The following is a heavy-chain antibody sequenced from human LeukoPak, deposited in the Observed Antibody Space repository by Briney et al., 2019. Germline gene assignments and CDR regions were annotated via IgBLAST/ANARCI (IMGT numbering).Heavy chain of an antibody. D-gene: IGHD3-16*02. CDR2: INHSGST. V-gene: IGHV4-34*01. CDR1: GGSFSGYY. J-gene: IGHJ4*02. Sequence: PSETLSLTCAVYGGSFSGYYWSWIRQPPGKGLEWIGEINHSGSTNYNPSLKSRVTISVDTSKNQFSLKLSSVTAADTAVYYCAYDYVWGSYRYGYWGQGTLVTVSS. CDR3: AYDYVWGSYRYGY.